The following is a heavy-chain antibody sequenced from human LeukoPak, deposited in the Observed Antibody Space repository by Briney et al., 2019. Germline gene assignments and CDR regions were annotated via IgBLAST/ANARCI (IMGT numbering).Heavy chain of an antibody. V-gene: IGHV3-48*04. D-gene: IGHD4-17*01. CDR3: ARDDDYGDYNFDY. Sequence: GGTLRLSCAASGFTFSFYGMSWVRQAPGKGLEWVSYISSSGSTIYYADSVKGRFTISRDNAKKSVYLQMNSLRAEDTAVYYCARDDDYGDYNFDYWGQGTLVTVSS. CDR1: GFTFSFYG. J-gene: IGHJ4*02. CDR2: ISSSGSTI.